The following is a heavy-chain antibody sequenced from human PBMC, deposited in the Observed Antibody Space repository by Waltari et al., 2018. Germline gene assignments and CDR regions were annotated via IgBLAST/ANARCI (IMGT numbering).Heavy chain of an antibody. CDR1: GFTVSSNY. D-gene: IGHD3-10*01. CDR2: ISGGSDNT. V-gene: IGHV3-23*04. CDR3: AECRGVRGVIPFDY. J-gene: IGHJ4*02. Sequence: EVQLVESGGGLMQPGGSLRLSCAASGFTVSSNYMSWVRQAPGKGLEWVSAISGGSDNTHYADSVKGRFTISRDNSKNTLYLQMNSLRADDTAVYYCAECRGVRGVIPFDYWGQGTLVTVSS.